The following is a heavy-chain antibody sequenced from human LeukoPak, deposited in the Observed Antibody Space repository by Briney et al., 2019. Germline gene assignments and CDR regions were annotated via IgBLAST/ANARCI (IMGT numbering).Heavy chain of an antibody. D-gene: IGHD6-13*01. CDR3: ARAAAAGINYYYYYMDV. V-gene: IGHV4-59*01. CDR2: IYYSGST. CDR1: GGSISSYY. Sequence: SETLSLTCTVSGGSISSYYWSWIRQPPGKGLEWIGYIYYSGSTNYNPSLKSRVTISVDTSKNQFSLKLSSVTAADTAVYYCARAAAAGINYYYYYMDVWGKGTTVTISS. J-gene: IGHJ6*03.